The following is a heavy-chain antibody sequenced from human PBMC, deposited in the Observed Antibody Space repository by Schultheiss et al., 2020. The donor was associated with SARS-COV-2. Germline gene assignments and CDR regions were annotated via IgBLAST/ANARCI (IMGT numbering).Heavy chain of an antibody. CDR1: GFTFSSYA. V-gene: IGHV3-48*04. CDR2: ISSSGSTI. CDR3: ARVGRGTAPLYYGMDV. Sequence: GGSLRLSCAASGFTFSSYAMSWVRQAPGKGLEWVSYISSSGSTIYYADSVKGRFTISRDNAKNSLYLQMNSLRAEDTAVYYCARVGRGTAPLYYGMDVWGQGTTVTVSS. D-gene: IGHD1-26*01. J-gene: IGHJ6*02.